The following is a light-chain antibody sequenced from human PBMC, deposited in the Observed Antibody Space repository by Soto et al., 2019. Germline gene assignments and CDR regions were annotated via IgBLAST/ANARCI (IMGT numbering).Light chain of an antibody. CDR1: SSNIESNY. CDR2: RNN. V-gene: IGLV1-47*01. CDR3: AAWDDSLSGPV. J-gene: IGLJ2*01. Sequence: QPVLTQPPSASGTPGQRVTISCSGSSSNIESNYVYWYQQLPGTAPKLLIYRNNQRPSGVPDRFSGSKSGTSASLAISGLRSEDEADYYCAAWDDSLSGPVFGGGTQLTVL.